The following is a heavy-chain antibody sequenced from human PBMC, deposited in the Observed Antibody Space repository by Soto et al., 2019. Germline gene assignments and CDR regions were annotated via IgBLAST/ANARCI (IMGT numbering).Heavy chain of an antibody. CDR3: ARERGEGDGWFGELDAFDI. D-gene: IGHD3-10*01. CDR1: GFTCSSYW. CDR2: IKQDGSEK. J-gene: IGHJ3*02. Sequence: GGSLRLSCAASGFTCSSYWMSWVRQAPGKGLEWVANIKQDGSEKYYVDSVKGRFTISRDNAKNSLYLQMNSLRAEDTAVYYCARERGEGDGWFGELDAFDIWGQGTMVTVSS. V-gene: IGHV3-7*01.